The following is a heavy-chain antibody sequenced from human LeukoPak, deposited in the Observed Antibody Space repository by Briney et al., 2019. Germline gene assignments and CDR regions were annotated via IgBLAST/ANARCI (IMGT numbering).Heavy chain of an antibody. CDR2: IYYSGST. V-gene: IGHV4-59*01. CDR1: GGSISSYY. CDR3: ARNAAPGDFMIDY. J-gene: IGHJ4*02. D-gene: IGHD7-27*01. Sequence: PSETLSLTCTVSGGSISSYYWSWIRQPPGKGLEWIGYIYYSGSTNYNPSLKSRVTISVDTSKNQFSLKLSSVTAADTAVYYCARNAAPGDFMIDYWGQGTLVTVSS.